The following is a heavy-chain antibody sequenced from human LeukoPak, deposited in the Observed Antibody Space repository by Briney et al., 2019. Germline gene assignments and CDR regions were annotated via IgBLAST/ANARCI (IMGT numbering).Heavy chain of an antibody. Sequence: SETLSLTCTVSGRSISSYYWTWIRQPPGKGLEWIGYIYYSGSTNYNPSLKSRVTISVDTSKNQFSLKLSSVAAADTAVYYCARVRNYDSSGYGGNWFDPWGQGTLVTVSS. CDR2: IYYSGST. CDR1: GRSISSYY. D-gene: IGHD3-22*01. J-gene: IGHJ5*02. CDR3: ARVRNYDSSGYGGNWFDP. V-gene: IGHV4-59*01.